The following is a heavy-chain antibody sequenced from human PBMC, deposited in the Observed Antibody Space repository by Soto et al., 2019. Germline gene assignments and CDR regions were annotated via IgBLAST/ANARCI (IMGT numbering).Heavy chain of an antibody. J-gene: IGHJ3*02. V-gene: IGHV1-46*01. CDR1: GYTFTSYY. Sequence: ASVKVSCKASGYTFTSYYMHWVRQAPGQGLEWMGIINPSGGSTSYAQKFQGRVTMTRDTSTSTVYMELSSPRSEDTAVYYCATYPLVPAALVPYYVIWGQGTMVTVSS. CDR3: ATYPLVPAALVPYYVI. D-gene: IGHD2-2*01. CDR2: INPSGGST.